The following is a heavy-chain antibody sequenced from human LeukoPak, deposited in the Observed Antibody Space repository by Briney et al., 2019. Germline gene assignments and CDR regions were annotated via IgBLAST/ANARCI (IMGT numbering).Heavy chain of an antibody. CDR3: AREVNYYDILTGYSSHDAFDI. CDR1: GGSISSYY. J-gene: IGHJ3*02. Sequence: SETLSLTCTVSGGSISSYYWSWIRQPAGKGLEWIGRIYTSGSTNYNPSLKSRVTMSVDTSKNQFPLKLSSVTAADTAVYYCAREVNYYDILTGYSSHDAFDIWGQGTMVTVSS. CDR2: IYTSGST. D-gene: IGHD3-9*01. V-gene: IGHV4-4*07.